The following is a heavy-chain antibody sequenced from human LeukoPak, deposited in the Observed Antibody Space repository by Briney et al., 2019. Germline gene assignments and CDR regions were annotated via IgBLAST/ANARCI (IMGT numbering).Heavy chain of an antibody. Sequence: SQTQSLTCTVSGGSISSGDYYWSWIRQPPGKGLEWIGYIYYSGSTYYNPSLKSRVTISVDTSKNQFSLKLSSVTAADTAVYYCASTSPYYYDSSGYYLWGQGTLVTVSS. CDR1: GGSISSGDYY. D-gene: IGHD3-22*01. CDR2: IYYSGST. V-gene: IGHV4-30-4*01. J-gene: IGHJ5*02. CDR3: ASTSPYYYDSSGYYL.